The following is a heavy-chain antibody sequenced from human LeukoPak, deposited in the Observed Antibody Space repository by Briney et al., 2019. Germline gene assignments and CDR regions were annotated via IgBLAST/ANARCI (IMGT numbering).Heavy chain of an antibody. Sequence: SSETLSLTCTVSGASISNYYWSWIRHPPGKGLEWIGYIYYTGSTNYNPSLKSRGTMSVDTSKNQFSLKLTSVTAADTAVYFCARVGTRGYSYGRFDYWGQGTLLTVSS. J-gene: IGHJ4*02. V-gene: IGHV4-59*01. CDR3: ARVGTRGYSYGRFDY. CDR2: IYYTGST. D-gene: IGHD5-18*01. CDR1: GASISNYY.